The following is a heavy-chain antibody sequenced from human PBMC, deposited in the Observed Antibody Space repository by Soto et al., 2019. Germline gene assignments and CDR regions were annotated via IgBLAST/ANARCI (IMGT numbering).Heavy chain of an antibody. J-gene: IGHJ4*02. CDR1: GFTFSSYW. V-gene: IGHV3-74*01. Sequence: GESLKISCAASGFTFSSYWMHWVRQAPGKGLVWVSRINSDGSSTSYADSVKGRFTISRDNAKNTLYLQMNSLRAEDTAVYYCARYQSYGYYDILTGYCDYWGQGTLVTVSS. CDR3: ARYQSYGYYDILTGYCDY. CDR2: INSDGSST. D-gene: IGHD3-9*01.